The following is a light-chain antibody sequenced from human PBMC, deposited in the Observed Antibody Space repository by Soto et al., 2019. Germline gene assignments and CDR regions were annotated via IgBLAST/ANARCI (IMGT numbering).Light chain of an antibody. CDR2: RAS. CDR3: LQYNNWPVT. J-gene: IGKJ5*01. V-gene: IGKV3-15*01. Sequence: EVVMTQSPATLSVSPGEIATLSCMASQTIGINLAWCQQKPGQAPTLLIYRASTRATGIPARFSGSGSGTEFTLTISSLQSEDFAVYFCLQYNNWPVTFGQGTRLEIK. CDR1: QTIGIN.